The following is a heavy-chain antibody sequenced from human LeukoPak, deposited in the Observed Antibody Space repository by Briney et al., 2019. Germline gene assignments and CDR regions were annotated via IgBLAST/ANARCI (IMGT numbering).Heavy chain of an antibody. D-gene: IGHD3-10*01. CDR3: ASLVYSNDSDDF. Sequence: GGSLRLSCAASGFKFSNSWMHWVRHAPGKGLVWVSRINTDGSGTSYADSVKGRFAISRDNAKNMVFLQMNSLRVEDTAVYYCASLVYSNDSDDFWGQGTLVIVSS. CDR2: INTDGSGT. V-gene: IGHV3-74*01. J-gene: IGHJ4*02. CDR1: GFKFSNSW.